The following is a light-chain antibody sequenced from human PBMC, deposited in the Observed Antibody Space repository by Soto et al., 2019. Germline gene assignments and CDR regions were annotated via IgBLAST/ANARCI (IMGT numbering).Light chain of an antibody. CDR1: QDVAGVY. CDR3: HQFATWT. V-gene: IGKV3-20*01. CDR2: GAT. J-gene: IGKJ1*01. Sequence: EIVLTQSPATLSSFPGDRVTLSCRASQDVAGVYLTWYQQKLGRAPRLLIYGATNRANGIPDRFSASGSGTDFSLTITRLEPDDSAVYYCHQFATWTFGQGTKVQIK.